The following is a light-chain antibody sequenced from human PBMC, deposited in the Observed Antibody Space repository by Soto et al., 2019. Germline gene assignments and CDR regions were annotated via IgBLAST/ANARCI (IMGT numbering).Light chain of an antibody. J-gene: IGKJ1*01. V-gene: IGKV3D-20*01. CDR3: QQAGSSTCT. Sequence: IMLTPSPSSVPWSPGKTATLSCWSSQTLLRGYLAWYQQRPGLPPRLIIYDVSKRATDIPDRFSGSGSGTDFTLTISRLEPEDFAVYYCQQAGSSTCTFGQGTKVDIK. CDR1: QTLLRGY. CDR2: DVS.